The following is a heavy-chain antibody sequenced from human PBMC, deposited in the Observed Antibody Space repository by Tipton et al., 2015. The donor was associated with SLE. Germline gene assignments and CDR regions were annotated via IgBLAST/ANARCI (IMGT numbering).Heavy chain of an antibody. V-gene: IGHV4-59*08. D-gene: IGHD6-19*01. J-gene: IGHJ4*02. CDR3: ARQGAVAGFDY. CDR2: IYYSGST. CDR1: GGSINSYY. Sequence: TLSLTCTVSGGSINSYYWSWIRQPPGKGLEWIGYIYYSGSTNYNPSLKSRVTISVDTSKNQFSLKLSSVTAADTAVYYRARQGAVAGFDYWGQGTLVTVSS.